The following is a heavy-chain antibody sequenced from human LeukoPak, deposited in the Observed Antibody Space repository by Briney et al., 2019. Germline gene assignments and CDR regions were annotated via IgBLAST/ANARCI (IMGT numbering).Heavy chain of an antibody. CDR3: ARGITIFGVVTHYYYYGMDV. D-gene: IGHD3-3*01. V-gene: IGHV1-8*01. CDR2: MNPNSGNT. CDR1: GYTFTSYD. J-gene: IGHJ6*02. Sequence: GASVKVSCKASGYTFTSYDINWVRQATGQGLECMGWMNPNSGNTGYAQKFQGRVTMTRNTSISTAYMELSSLRSEDTAVYYCARGITIFGVVTHYYYYGMDVWGQGTTVTVSS.